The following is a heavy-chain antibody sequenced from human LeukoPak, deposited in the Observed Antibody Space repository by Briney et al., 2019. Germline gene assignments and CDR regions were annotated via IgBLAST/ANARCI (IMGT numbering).Heavy chain of an antibody. CDR1: GGSISSNNW. V-gene: IGHV4-4*02. D-gene: IGHD2-21*02. CDR3: ARDRAYCGGDCYSGTPYFDY. CDR2: VSHSGNT. Sequence: KPSETLSLTCAVSGGSISSNNWWSWVRQPPGKGLEWIGEVSHSGNTNYNPSLESRVTISVDKSKNHFSLNLISVTAADTAVYYCARDRAYCGGDCYSGTPYFDYWGQGTLVTVSS. J-gene: IGHJ4*02.